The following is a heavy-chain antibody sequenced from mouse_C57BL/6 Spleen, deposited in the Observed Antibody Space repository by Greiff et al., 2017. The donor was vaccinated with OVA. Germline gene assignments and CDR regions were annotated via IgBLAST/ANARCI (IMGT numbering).Heavy chain of an antibody. CDR2: IAPETGGT. CDR1: GYTFTDYE. Sequence: VQLQQSGAELVRPGASVTLSCKASGYTFTDYEMHWVKQTPVHGLEWIGAIAPETGGTAYNQKFKGKAILTADKSSSTAYMELRSLTSEDSAVYYCTRLFYGSHWYFDVWGTVTTVTVSS. J-gene: IGHJ1*03. CDR3: TRLFYGSHWYFDV. V-gene: IGHV1-15*01. D-gene: IGHD2-2*01.